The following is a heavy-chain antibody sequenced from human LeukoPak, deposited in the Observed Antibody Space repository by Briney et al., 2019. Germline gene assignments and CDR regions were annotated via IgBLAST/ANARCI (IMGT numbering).Heavy chain of an antibody. Sequence: GSLRLSCAASGFTFSSYGRHWVRQPPGKGLEWIGEVHHSGGTNYNPSLKSRVTISADRSNNRFSLSLNSVTAADTAVFYCARGEEYGSGTVHFDYWGQGILVTVSS. J-gene: IGHJ4*02. CDR3: ARGEEYGSGTVHFDY. CDR2: VHHSGGT. D-gene: IGHD3-10*01. V-gene: IGHV4-4*02. CDR1: GFTFSSYG.